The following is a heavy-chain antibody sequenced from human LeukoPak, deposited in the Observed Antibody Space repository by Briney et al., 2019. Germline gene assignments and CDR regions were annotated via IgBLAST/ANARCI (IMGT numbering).Heavy chain of an antibody. J-gene: IGHJ4*02. Sequence: SETLSLTCTVSGGSMSSGGYYWSWIRQPPGKGLEWIGYIYHSGSTYYNPSLKSRVTISVDRSKNQFSLKLSSMTAADTAVYYCARDYDSSGYHDYWGQGTLVTVSS. CDR3: ARDYDSSGYHDY. D-gene: IGHD3-22*01. V-gene: IGHV4-30-2*01. CDR2: IYHSGST. CDR1: GGSMSSGGYY.